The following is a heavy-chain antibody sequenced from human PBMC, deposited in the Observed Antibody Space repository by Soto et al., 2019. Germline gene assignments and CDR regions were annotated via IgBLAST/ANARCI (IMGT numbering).Heavy chain of an antibody. V-gene: IGHV4-34*01. CDR1: GGSFSGYY. CDR2: INHSGST. D-gene: IGHD2-21*01. J-gene: IGHJ5*02. CDR3: ARGTARPRILLYWFDP. Sequence: QVQLQQWGAGLLKPSETLSLTCAVYGGSFSGYYWSWIRQPPGKGLEWIGEINHSGSTNYNPSLRSRVTMSVDTSKNQFSLKLSSVTAADTAVYYCARGTARPRILLYWFDPWGQGTLVTVSS.